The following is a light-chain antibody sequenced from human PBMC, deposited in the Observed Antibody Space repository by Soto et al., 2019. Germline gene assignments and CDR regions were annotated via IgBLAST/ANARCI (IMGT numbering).Light chain of an antibody. V-gene: IGLV2-14*01. Sequence: QTLLTQPGAVSGSPGQSITISCTGSISDIGGFHYVSWYQQYPGKAPKLIIFEVSNRPSGVSHRFSGSKSGNTASLTISELQTEDEADYYRSSYKKFDTQAFGTGTKVTVL. CDR2: EVS. CDR1: ISDIGGFHY. CDR3: SSYKKFDTQA. J-gene: IGLJ1*01.